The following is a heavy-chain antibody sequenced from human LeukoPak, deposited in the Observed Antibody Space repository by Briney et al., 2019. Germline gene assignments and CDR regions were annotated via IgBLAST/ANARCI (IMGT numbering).Heavy chain of an antibody. Sequence: GGSLRLSCAASGFTFSSYGMHWVRQAPGKGLEWVAVIWYDGSNKYYADSVKGRFTISRDNSKNTLYLQMNSLRAEDTAVYYCARTSGDSYYYYYYGMDVWGQGTTVTVSS. V-gene: IGHV3-33*01. CDR1: GFTFSSYG. D-gene: IGHD4-17*01. J-gene: IGHJ6*02. CDR3: ARTSGDSYYYYYYGMDV. CDR2: IWYDGSNK.